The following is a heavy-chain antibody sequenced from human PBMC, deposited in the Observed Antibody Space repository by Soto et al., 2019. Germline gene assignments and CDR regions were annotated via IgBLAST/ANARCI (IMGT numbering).Heavy chain of an antibody. CDR1: GYTLTELS. Sequence: ASVKVSCKVSGYTLTELSMHWVRQAPGKGLEWMGGFDPEDGETIYAQKFQGRVTMTEDTSTDTAYMELSSLGSEDTAVYYCATVQAHLDGIAAAGTLDYWGQGTLVTVS. V-gene: IGHV1-24*01. CDR2: FDPEDGET. CDR3: ATVQAHLDGIAAAGTLDY. D-gene: IGHD6-13*01. J-gene: IGHJ4*02.